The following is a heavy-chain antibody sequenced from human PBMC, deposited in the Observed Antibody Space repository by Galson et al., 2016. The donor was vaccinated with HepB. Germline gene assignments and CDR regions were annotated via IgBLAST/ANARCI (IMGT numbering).Heavy chain of an antibody. J-gene: IGHJ4*02. CDR3: ARGITVGGVIYFDY. V-gene: IGHV3-48*02. CDR1: GFTFSGYS. Sequence: SLRLSCAASGFTFSGYSMNWVRQAPGKGLEWISYISSSIRTMYYADSVKGRFTISRDTAKKSLYLNMNSLRDEDTAVYYWARGITVGGVIYFDYWGQGTQITVSS. CDR2: ISSSIRTM. D-gene: IGHD3-16*01.